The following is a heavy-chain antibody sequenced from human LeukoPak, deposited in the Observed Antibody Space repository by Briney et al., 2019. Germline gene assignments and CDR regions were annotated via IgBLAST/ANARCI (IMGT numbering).Heavy chain of an antibody. V-gene: IGHV3-53*01. J-gene: IGHJ3*02. CDR3: ARVGAYCSGGSCYLAAFDI. Sequence: PGGSLRLSCAASGFTVSSSFMSWVRQAPGKGLEWVSVIYSGGSTYYADSVKGRFTISRDNSKNTLYLQMNSLRAEDTAVYYCARVGAYCSGGSCYLAAFDIWGQGTMVTVSS. CDR2: IYSGGST. D-gene: IGHD2-15*01. CDR1: GFTVSSSF.